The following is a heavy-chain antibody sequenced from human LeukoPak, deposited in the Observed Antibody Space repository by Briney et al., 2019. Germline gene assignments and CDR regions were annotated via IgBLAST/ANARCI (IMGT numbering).Heavy chain of an antibody. Sequence: SETLSLTCTVSGGSISSSSYYWGWIRQPPGKGLEWIGSIYYSGSTYYNPSLKSRVTISVDTSKNQFSLKLSSVTAADTAVYYCARRGYCYDSSGPYWGDAFDIWGQGTMVTVSS. D-gene: IGHD3-22*01. J-gene: IGHJ3*02. CDR2: IYYSGST. V-gene: IGHV4-39*01. CDR1: GGSISSSSYY. CDR3: ARRGYCYDSSGPYWGDAFDI.